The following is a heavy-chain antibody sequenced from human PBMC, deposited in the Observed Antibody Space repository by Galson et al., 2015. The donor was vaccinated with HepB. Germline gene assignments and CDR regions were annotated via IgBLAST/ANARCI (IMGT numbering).Heavy chain of an antibody. CDR1: TFIFSTYS. CDR2: ISSSSTTI. J-gene: IGHJ4*02. D-gene: IGHD5-18*01. V-gene: IGHV3-48*04. CDR3: ARGFVDTAIFDY. Sequence: SLRLSCAASTFIFSTYSMNWVRQAPGKGLEWVSYISSSSTTIYYADSVKGRFTISRDNAKNSLYLQMDSLRVDDMAVYYCARGFVDTAIFDYWGQGTLVTVSS.